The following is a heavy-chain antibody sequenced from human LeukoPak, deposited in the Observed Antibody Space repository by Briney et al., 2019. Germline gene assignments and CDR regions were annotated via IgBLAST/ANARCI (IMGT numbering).Heavy chain of an antibody. V-gene: IGHV5-51*01. Sequence: GESLQISCKGSGYSFTSYWIGWVRQLPGKGLEWMGIIYPGDSDTRYSPSFQGQVTISADKSISTAYLQWSSLKASDTAMYYCARLIYYDSSGYSQGPPDNWFDPWGQGTLVTVSS. CDR2: IYPGDSDT. D-gene: IGHD3-22*01. CDR1: GYSFTSYW. J-gene: IGHJ5*02. CDR3: ARLIYYDSSGYSQGPPDNWFDP.